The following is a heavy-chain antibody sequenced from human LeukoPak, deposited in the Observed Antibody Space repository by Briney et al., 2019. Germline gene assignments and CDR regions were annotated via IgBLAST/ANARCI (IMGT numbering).Heavy chain of an antibody. CDR2: INHSGRN. J-gene: IGHJ6*02. Sequence: SETLSLTCAVYGGSFSGYYWSWIRQPPGKGLEWIGQINHSGRNNYNPSLKSRVTISINTSKNQFSLKLISVTAADTAVYYCASYYYDSSGYYVQNAPPNYGMDVWGQGTTVTVSS. V-gene: IGHV4-34*01. CDR3: ASYYYDSSGYYVQNAPPNYGMDV. D-gene: IGHD3-22*01. CDR1: GGSFSGYY.